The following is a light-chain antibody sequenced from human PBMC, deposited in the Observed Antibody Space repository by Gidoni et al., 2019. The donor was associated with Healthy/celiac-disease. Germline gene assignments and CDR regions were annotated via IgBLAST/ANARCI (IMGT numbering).Light chain of an antibody. CDR3: QQYYSTPQLT. CDR1: SNNENY. CDR2: WAS. J-gene: IGKJ4*01. Sequence: SNNENYLAWYQQKPGQPPKLLIYWASTRESGVPYRCSGSGSATDFTLTISSLQAEDVAVYYCQQYYSTPQLTFGGGTKVEIK. V-gene: IGKV4-1*01.